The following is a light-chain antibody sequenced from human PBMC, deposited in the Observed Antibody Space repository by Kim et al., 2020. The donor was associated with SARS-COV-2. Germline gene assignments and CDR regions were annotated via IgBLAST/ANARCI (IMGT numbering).Light chain of an antibody. Sequence: SAYVGDRVTITCRASQGMSTYLAWYQQKPGKAPKLLMYAASTLQSGVPPRFSGSGSGTDFTLTISSLQPEDSATYYCQQVYSYPITFGGGTKLEIK. V-gene: IGKV1-9*01. CDR1: QGMSTY. CDR2: AAS. CDR3: QQVYSYPIT. J-gene: IGKJ4*01.